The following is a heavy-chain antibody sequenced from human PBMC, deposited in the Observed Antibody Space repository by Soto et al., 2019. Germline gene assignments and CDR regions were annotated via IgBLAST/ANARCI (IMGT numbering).Heavy chain of an antibody. D-gene: IGHD6-13*01. Sequence: SETLSLTCAVYGGSFSGYYWSWIRQPPGKGLEWIGEINHSGSTNYNPSLKGRVTISVDTSKNQFSLKLSSVTAADTAVYYCARGGVGYSSSWYNFRPYGMDVWGQGTTVTVSS. CDR3: ARGGVGYSSSWYNFRPYGMDV. CDR1: GGSFSGYY. J-gene: IGHJ6*02. V-gene: IGHV4-34*01. CDR2: INHSGST.